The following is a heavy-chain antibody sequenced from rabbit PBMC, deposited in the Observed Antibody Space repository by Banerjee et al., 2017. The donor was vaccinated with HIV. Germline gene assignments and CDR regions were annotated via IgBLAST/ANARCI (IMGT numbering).Heavy chain of an antibody. D-gene: IGHD1-1*01. V-gene: IGHV1S43*01. CDR1: GFDFSSYY. CDR3: ARGTSSSGYYSGSLTL. CDR2: IDTVFGST. J-gene: IGHJ4*01. Sequence: QEQLEESGGGLVTPGRTLTLSCTASGFDFSSYYMSWVRQAPGKGLEWIGYIDTVFGSTYYANWVNGRFTISSHSAQNTLYLQLNSLTAADTAAYFCARGTSSSGYYSGSLTLWGRGALVTVS.